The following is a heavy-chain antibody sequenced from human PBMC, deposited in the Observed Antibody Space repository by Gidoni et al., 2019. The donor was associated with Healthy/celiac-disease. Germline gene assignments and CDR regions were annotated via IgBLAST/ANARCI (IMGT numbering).Heavy chain of an antibody. CDR3: ASIYDRSGHYGER. V-gene: IGHV3-48*01. CDR2: ISSSSSTI. CDR1: GFIFSSYS. D-gene: IGHD3-22*01. Sequence: EAQLVESGGGLVQPGGSLRLSCAASGFIFSSYSMNWVRQAPGKGLEWVSYISSSSSTIYYADSVKGRFTISRDNAKNSLYLQMNSLRAEDTAVYYCASIYDRSGHYGERWGQGTLVTVSS. J-gene: IGHJ4*02.